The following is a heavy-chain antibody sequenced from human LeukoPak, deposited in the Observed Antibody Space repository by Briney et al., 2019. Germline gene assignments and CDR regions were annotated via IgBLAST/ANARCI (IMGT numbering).Heavy chain of an antibody. CDR3: ARRRRAGNWGYPYYFDY. V-gene: IGHV4-34*01. Sequence: IXHSGSTNYNPSLKSRVTISVDTSKNQFSLKLSSVTAADTAVYYCARRRRAGNWGYPYYFDYWGQGTLVTVSS. J-gene: IGHJ4*02. CDR2: IXHSGST. D-gene: IGHD7-27*01.